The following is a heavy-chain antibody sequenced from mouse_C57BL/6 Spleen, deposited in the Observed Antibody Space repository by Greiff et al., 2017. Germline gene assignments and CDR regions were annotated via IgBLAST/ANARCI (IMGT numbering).Heavy chain of an antibody. CDR3: ARWGGNYRCYDV. Sequence: VQLQQPGPELVMPGASVKLSCKASGYTFTSYWMHWVKQRPGQGLEWIGEIDPSDSYTNYNQKFKGKSTLTVDKSSSTAYMQLNSLTSEVTAVYYCARWGGNYRCYDVWGTGTTLTVSS. CDR1: GYTFTSYW. J-gene: IGHJ1*03. V-gene: IGHV1-69*01. CDR2: IDPSDSYT. D-gene: IGHD2-1*01.